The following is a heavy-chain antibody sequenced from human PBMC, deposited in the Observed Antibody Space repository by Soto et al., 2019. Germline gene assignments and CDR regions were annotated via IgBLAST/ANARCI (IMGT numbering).Heavy chain of an antibody. V-gene: IGHV4-59*01. Sequence: QVQLQESGPGLVKPSETLSLTCTVSGGSISSYYWSWIRQPPGKGLEWIGYIYYSGSTNYNPALQSRVTISVDTSKNQCSLKGSSVTAADTAVYYCARLEYSSGWYRFGYWGQGTLVTVSS. CDR1: GGSISSYY. D-gene: IGHD6-19*01. J-gene: IGHJ4*02. CDR3: ARLEYSSGWYRFGY. CDR2: IYYSGST.